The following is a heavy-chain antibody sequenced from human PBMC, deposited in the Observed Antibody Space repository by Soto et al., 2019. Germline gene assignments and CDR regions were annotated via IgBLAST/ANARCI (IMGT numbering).Heavy chain of an antibody. V-gene: IGHV4-61*01. J-gene: IGHJ5*02. CDR2: IYYSGST. D-gene: IGHD2-2*01. Sequence: SETLSLTCTVSGGSVSSGSYYWSWIRQPPGKGLEWIGYIYYSGSTNYNPSLKSRVTISVDKSKNQFSLKLNSVTAADTAVYYCARVRQGCSATSCYLDPWGQGTLVTVSS. CDR1: GGSVSSGSYY. CDR3: ARVRQGCSATSCYLDP.